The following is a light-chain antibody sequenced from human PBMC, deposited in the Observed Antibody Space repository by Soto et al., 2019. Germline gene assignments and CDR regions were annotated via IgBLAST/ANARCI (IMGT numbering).Light chain of an antibody. CDR3: LQDYTYPLT. CDR2: AAS. J-gene: IGKJ4*01. CDR1: QFNRND. Sequence: ATQMTQSPSSLSASVGDRVTITCRASQFNRNDLGWYQQKPGKAPKLLIFAASKLQSGVPSRSSGSGSDTDFTLTISSLQPEDFATYYCLQDYTYPLTFGGGTRVEIK. V-gene: IGKV1-6*02.